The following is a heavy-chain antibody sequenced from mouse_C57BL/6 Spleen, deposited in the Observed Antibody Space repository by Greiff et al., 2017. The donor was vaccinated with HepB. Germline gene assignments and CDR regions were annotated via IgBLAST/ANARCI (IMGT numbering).Heavy chain of an antibody. CDR2: IDPSDSET. V-gene: IGHV1-52*01. CDR3: ARYDDYERYFDY. CDR1: GYTFTSYW. J-gene: IGHJ2*01. D-gene: IGHD2-4*01. Sequence: VQLQQSGAELVRPGSSVKLSCKASGYTFTSYWMHWVKQRPIQGLEWIGNIDPSDSETHYNQKFKDKATLTVDKSSSTAYMQLSSLTSEDSAVYYCARYDDYERYFDYWGQGTTLTVSS.